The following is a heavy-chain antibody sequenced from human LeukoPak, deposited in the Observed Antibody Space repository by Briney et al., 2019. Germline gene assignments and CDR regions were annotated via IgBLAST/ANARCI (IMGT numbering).Heavy chain of an antibody. J-gene: IGHJ4*02. Sequence: SETLSLTCTVSGGSISSSSYYWGWIRQPPGKGLEWIGSIYYSGSTYYNPSLKSRVTISVDTSKNQFSLKLSSVTAADTAVYYCAASHEFLEWLSHLWGQGTLVTVSS. D-gene: IGHD3-3*01. CDR2: IYYSGST. V-gene: IGHV4-39*01. CDR1: GGSISSSSYY. CDR3: AASHEFLEWLSHL.